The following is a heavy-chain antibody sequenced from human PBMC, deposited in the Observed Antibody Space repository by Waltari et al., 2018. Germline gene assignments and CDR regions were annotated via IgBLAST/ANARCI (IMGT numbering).Heavy chain of an antibody. CDR1: GVSISSSSYY. V-gene: IGHV4-39*01. CDR3: AGGSSSGWYAF. CDR2: IYYSGST. D-gene: IGHD6-19*01. Sequence: QLQLQESGPGLVKPSETLSLTCTVPGVSISSSSYYWGWIRQPPGKGLEWIGSIYYSGSTYYNPSLKSRVTISVDTSKNQISLKLTSVTAADTAVFYCAGGSSSGWYAFWGQGILVTVPS. J-gene: IGHJ5*01.